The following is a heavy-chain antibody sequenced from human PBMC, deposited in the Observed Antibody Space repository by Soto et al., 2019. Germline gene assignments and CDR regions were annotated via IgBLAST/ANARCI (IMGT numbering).Heavy chain of an antibody. Sequence: EVQLVESGGGLVQPGRSLRLSCAASGFTFDDYAMHWVRQAPGKGLEWVSGISWNSGSIGYADSVKGRFTISSDNAKNSLYLQMNSLRAEDTALYYCAKDKWELSYYFDYWGQGTLVTVSS. D-gene: IGHD1-26*01. CDR2: ISWNSGSI. CDR3: AKDKWELSYYFDY. CDR1: GFTFDDYA. V-gene: IGHV3-9*01. J-gene: IGHJ4*02.